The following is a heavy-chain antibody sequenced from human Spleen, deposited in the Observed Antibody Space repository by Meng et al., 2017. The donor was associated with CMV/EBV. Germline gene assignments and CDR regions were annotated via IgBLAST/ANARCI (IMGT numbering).Heavy chain of an antibody. D-gene: IGHD6-19*01. J-gene: IGHJ4*02. CDR3: ATYSSGWYSGY. CDR2: ISEGGGST. CDR1: GFTFSNFA. V-gene: IGHV3-23*01. Sequence: GGSLRLSCAASGFTFSNFAMSWVRQAPGKGLEWVSFISEGGGSTHHADSVKGRFTISRDNSKNPLYLQMNSLMAEDTAVYYCATYSSGWYSGYWGQGTLVTVSS.